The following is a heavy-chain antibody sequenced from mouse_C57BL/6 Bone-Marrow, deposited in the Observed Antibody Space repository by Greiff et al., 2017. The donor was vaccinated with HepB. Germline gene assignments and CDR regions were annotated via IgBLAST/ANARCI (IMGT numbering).Heavy chain of an antibody. Sequence: SGPELVKPGASVKISCKASGYSFTGYYMNWVKQSPEKSLEWIGEINPSTGGTTYNQKFKAKATLTVDKSSSTAYMQLKSLTSEDSAVYYCATIYGSSPFDYWGQGTTLTVSS. V-gene: IGHV1-42*01. CDR3: ATIYGSSPFDY. J-gene: IGHJ2*01. D-gene: IGHD1-1*01. CDR2: INPSTGGT. CDR1: GYSFTGYY.